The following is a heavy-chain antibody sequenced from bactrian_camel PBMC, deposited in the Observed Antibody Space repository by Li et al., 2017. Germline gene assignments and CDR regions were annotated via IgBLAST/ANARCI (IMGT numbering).Heavy chain of an antibody. Sequence: VQLVESGGGLVQPGESARLSCAVLGIAFDMYHGSWVRQARGKGLEWVSSIYSDGTNTYYADSVKGRFTISRGNVENTLFLQLNSLKTEDTAMYYCAKGLSLWYSDYDLLRGGNYWGQGTQVTV. D-gene: IGHD4*01. CDR1: GIAFDMYH. CDR3: AKGLSLWYSDYDLLRGGNY. J-gene: IGHJ4*01. V-gene: IGHV3-2*01. CDR2: IYSDGTNT.